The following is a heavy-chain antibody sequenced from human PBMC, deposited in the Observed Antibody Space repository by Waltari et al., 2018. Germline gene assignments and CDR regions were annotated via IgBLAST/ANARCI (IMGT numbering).Heavy chain of an antibody. J-gene: IGHJ4*02. D-gene: IGHD5-12*01. CDR3: ARGGRPWPFDY. V-gene: IGHV4-38-2*02. CDR2: IYHSGST. Sequence: QVQLQESGPGLVKPSETLSLTCTVSGYSISSGYYWGWIRQPPGKGLEWIGSIYHSGSTNYNPSLKRRVTISVDTSKNQFSLKLSSVTAADTAVYYCARGGRPWPFDYWGQGTLVTVSS. CDR1: GYSISSGYY.